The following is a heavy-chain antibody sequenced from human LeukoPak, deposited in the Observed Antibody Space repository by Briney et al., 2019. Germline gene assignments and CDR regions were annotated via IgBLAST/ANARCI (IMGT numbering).Heavy chain of an antibody. V-gene: IGHV3-11*04. CDR3: ARIYYYGSGSGEY. J-gene: IGHJ4*02. CDR1: GFTFSDYY. CDR2: IGSNGGNI. D-gene: IGHD3-10*01. Sequence: GGTLRLSCAASGFTFSDYYMSWIRHAPGKGLEWIAYIGSNGGNIFYADSAKHRFTTPRDNAKNSLYLQMDSLRAEDTAVYYCARIYYYGSGSGEYWGQGTLVTVSS.